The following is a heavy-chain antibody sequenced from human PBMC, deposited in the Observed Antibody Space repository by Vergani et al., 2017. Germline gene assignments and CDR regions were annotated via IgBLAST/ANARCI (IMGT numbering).Heavy chain of an antibody. CDR1: GASITSGSFY. J-gene: IGHJ5*02. D-gene: IGHD3-10*01. V-gene: IGHV4-61*02. Sequence: QVHLNEAGPGLVKPSQTLSLTCTVSGASITSGSFYWCWIRQPAGKGLEWIGRIHASGTKNYNPSLRSRVTLSVDTSKNQLSLKMIPTTAADTDVYYCVRESWKSDLRGVYWFDTWGQGTVVSVSS. CDR2: IHASGTK. CDR3: VRESWKSDLRGVYWFDT.